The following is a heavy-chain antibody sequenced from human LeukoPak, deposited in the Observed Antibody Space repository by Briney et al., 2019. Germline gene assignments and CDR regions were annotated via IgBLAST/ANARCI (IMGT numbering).Heavy chain of an antibody. V-gene: IGHV1-69*04. J-gene: IGHJ4*02. CDR3: ARAPRGITIFGVD. CDR1: GGTFSSYA. D-gene: IGHD3-3*01. CDR2: IIPILGIA. Sequence: SVKVSCKASGGTFSSYAISWVRPAPGQGLEWMGRIIPILGIANYAQKFQGRVTITADKSTSTAYMELSSLRSEDTAVYYCARAPRGITIFGVDWGQGTLVTVSS.